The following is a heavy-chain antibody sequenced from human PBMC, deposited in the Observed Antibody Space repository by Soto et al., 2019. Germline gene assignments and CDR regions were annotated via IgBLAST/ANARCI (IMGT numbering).Heavy chain of an antibody. CDR2: ISASGGVT. CDR3: AKASGSYSWAFDY. J-gene: IGHJ4*02. Sequence: EVQLLESGGDLVQPGGSLRLSCAASGFTFSSYGMTWVRQAPGKGLECVSGISASGGVTSYADSVKGRFTIYRDNSQNTLFLQMNYLRPEDTAVYYCAKASGSYSWAFDYWGQGTLVTVSS. CDR1: GFTFSSYG. V-gene: IGHV3-23*01. D-gene: IGHD1-26*01.